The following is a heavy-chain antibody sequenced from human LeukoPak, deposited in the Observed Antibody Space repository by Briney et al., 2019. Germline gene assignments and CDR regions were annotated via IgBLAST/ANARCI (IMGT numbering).Heavy chain of an antibody. CDR1: GDSVSSNSAA. CDR2: TYYRSKWYN. D-gene: IGHD2-2*01. J-gene: IGHJ4*02. V-gene: IGHV6-1*01. CDR3: ARVESSCSSTSCYEGFDY. Sequence: SQTLSLTCAISGDSVSSNSAAWNWIRQSPSRGLEWLGRTYYRSKWYNDYAVSVKSRITINPDTSKNQFSLQLNSVTPEDTAVCYCARVESSCSSTSCYEGFDYWGQGTLVTVSS.